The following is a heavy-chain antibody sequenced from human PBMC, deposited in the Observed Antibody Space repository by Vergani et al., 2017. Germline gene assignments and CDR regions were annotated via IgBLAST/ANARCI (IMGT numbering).Heavy chain of an antibody. J-gene: IGHJ6*03. Sequence: EVQLVESGGGLVQPGGSLRLSCAASGFTFSSYDMHWVRQATGKGLEWVSAIGTAGDTYYPGSVKGRCTISRENAKNSLYLQMNSLRAGDTAVYYCARATVTTGYVPYYYYMDVWGKGTTVTVSS. CDR1: GFTFSSYD. CDR3: ARATVTTGYVPYYYYMDV. D-gene: IGHD4-11*01. V-gene: IGHV3-13*01. CDR2: IGTAGDT.